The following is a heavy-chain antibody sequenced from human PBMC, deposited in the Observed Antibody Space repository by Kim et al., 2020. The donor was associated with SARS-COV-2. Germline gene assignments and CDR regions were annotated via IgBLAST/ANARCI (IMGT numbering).Heavy chain of an antibody. CDR1: GGSISSSSCY. D-gene: IGHD3-22*01. CDR3: ARNDYYVSSGPFDY. Sequence: SETLSLTCTVSGGSISSSSCYWGWIRQPPGKGLEGIGSIYYSGSTYYNPSLKSRVTISVDTSKNQFSLKLSSVTAAVTAVYYCARNDYYVSSGPFDYWGQGTLVTVSS. V-gene: IGHV4-39*01. J-gene: IGHJ4*02. CDR2: IYYSGST.